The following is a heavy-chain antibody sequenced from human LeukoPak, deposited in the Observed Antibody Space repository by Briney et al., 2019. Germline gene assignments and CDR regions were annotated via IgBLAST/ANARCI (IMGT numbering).Heavy chain of an antibody. J-gene: IGHJ4*02. V-gene: IGHV1-2*02. D-gene: IGHD3-10*01. Sequence: ASVKVSCKASGYTFTGYYMHWVRQAPGQGLEWMGWINPNSGGTNYAQKFQGRVTMTRDTSISTAYMELSRLRSEDTAVYYCARGYYGSGSSYFDYWGQGTLVTVSS. CDR2: INPNSGGT. CDR3: ARGYYGSGSSYFDY. CDR1: GYTFTGYY.